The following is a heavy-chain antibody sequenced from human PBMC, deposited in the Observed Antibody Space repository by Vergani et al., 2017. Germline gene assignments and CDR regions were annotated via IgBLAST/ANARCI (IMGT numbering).Heavy chain of an antibody. J-gene: IGHJ4*02. CDR1: GGSISSYY. V-gene: IGHV4-4*09. D-gene: IGHD3-3*01. CDR3: ARGAGSAYYDFWSGYYFPDY. CDR2: IYTSGST. Sequence: QVQLQESGPGLVKPSETLSLTCTVSGGSISSYYWSWIRQPPGKGLEWIGYIYTSGSTYYNPSLKSRVTISVDTSKNQFSLKLSSVTAADTAVYYCARGAGSAYYDFWSGYYFPDYWGQGTLVTVSS.